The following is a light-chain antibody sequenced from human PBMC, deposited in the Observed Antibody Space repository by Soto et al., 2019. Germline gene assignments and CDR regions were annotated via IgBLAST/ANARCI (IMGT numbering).Light chain of an antibody. V-gene: IGKV1-5*01. CDR2: DAS. Sequence: DIQMTQSPSTLSASVGDRVTITCRASQSISSWLAWYQQKPGKAPKLLIYDASSLDSGVPSRVSGSGSGTEFTLTISSLQPDDFATYYCQQYNSYSAFGQGTKLEIK. J-gene: IGKJ1*01. CDR1: QSISSW. CDR3: QQYNSYSA.